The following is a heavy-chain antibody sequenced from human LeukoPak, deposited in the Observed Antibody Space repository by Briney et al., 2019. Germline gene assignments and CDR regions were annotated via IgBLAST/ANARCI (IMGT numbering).Heavy chain of an antibody. J-gene: IGHJ4*02. Sequence: ASVKVSCKASGYTFTSYYMHWVRQAPGQGLEWMGWISAYNGNTNYAQKLQGRVTMTTDTSTSTAYMELRSLRSDDTAVYYCAREKSGYSSGWYYFYWGQGTLVTVSS. V-gene: IGHV1-18*04. CDR1: GYTFTSYY. CDR3: AREKSGYSSGWYYFY. CDR2: ISAYNGNT. D-gene: IGHD6-19*01.